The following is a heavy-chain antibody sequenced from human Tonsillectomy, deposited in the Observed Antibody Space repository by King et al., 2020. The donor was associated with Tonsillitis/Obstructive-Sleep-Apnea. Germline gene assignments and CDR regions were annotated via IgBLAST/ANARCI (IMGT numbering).Heavy chain of an antibody. J-gene: IGHJ4*02. V-gene: IGHV1-69*01. Sequence: QLVQSGAEVKKPGSSVKVSCKASGGTFSSYAISWVRQAPGQGLEWMGGIIPIFGTANYAQNCQGRVTITADESTSTAYMELRSLSSEDTAVYYCARGNTYYDILTGYTLDYWGQGTLVTVSS. CDR3: ARGNTYYDILTGYTLDY. CDR2: IIPIFGTA. D-gene: IGHD3-9*01. CDR1: GGTFSSYA.